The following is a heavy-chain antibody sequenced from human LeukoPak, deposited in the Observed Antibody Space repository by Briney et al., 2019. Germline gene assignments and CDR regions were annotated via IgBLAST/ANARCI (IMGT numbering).Heavy chain of an antibody. J-gene: IGHJ6*02. CDR1: GYTHTDLS. CDR3: ATDLLGTVFGLDV. CDR2: FDPEDGAT. V-gene: IGHV1-24*01. D-gene: IGHD3-3*01. Sequence: GASVKVSCKVSGYTHTDLSMHWVRQAPGKGLEWMGGFDPEDGATIYAQKFQGRVTMTEDTSTDTAYMELSSLTSEDTAVYYCATDLLGTVFGLDVWGQGTTVTVSS.